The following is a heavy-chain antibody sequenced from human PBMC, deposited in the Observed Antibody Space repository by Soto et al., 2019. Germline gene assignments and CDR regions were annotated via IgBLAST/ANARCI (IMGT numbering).Heavy chain of an antibody. CDR2: INHSGST. V-gene: IGHV4-34*01. J-gene: IGHJ4*02. Sequence: SETLSLTCAVYGGSFSGYYWSWIRQPPGKGLEWIGEINHSGSTNYSPSLKSRVTISVDTSKNQFSLKLSSVTAADTAVYYCARVTLKGSVVVVAANVEGFDYWGQGTLVTVSS. D-gene: IGHD2-15*01. CDR1: GGSFSGYY. CDR3: ARVTLKGSVVVVAANVEGFDY.